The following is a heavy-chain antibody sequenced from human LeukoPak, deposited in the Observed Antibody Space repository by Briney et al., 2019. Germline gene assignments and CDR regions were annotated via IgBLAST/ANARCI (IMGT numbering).Heavy chain of an antibody. Sequence: GGSLRLSCAASGFTVSSNYMSRVRQAPGKGLEWVSVIYSGGSTYYADSVKGRFTISRDNSKNTLYLQMNSLRAEDTAVYYCAREGGSSWYGMDYWGQGTLVTVSS. D-gene: IGHD6-13*01. J-gene: IGHJ4*02. CDR2: IYSGGST. CDR3: AREGGSSWYGMDY. V-gene: IGHV3-66*01. CDR1: GFTVSSNY.